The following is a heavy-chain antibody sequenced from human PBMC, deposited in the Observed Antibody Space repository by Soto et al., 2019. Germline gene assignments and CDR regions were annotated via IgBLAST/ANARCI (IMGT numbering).Heavy chain of an antibody. J-gene: IGHJ4*03. D-gene: IGHD1-26*01. CDR2: SARKEEST. V-gene: IGHV3-64D*08. CDR3: VKGAVWAVCEFLDY. CDR1: RFTFSSYA. Sequence: GGSLRLSCSASRFTFSSYAMHWARQAPRKGLEDVSASARKEESTHYADSVKGRFTIARDNAKNTVCVQMSRLWAEEAAVYSHVKGAVWAVCEFLDYWANGSWFTGSP.